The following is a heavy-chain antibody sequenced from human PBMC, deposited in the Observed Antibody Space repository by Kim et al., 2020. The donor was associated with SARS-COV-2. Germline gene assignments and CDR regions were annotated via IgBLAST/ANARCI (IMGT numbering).Heavy chain of an antibody. Sequence: GGSLRLSCVASGFTVSSNYMSWVRQAPGKGLEWVSVIYSGGGTYYAEAVKGRFTISRDNYKNTLLLQMNSLRAEDTAVYYCARNGYSSGWYRNWGQGTLVTVSS. CDR3: ARNGYSSGWYRN. V-gene: IGHV3-53*01. J-gene: IGHJ4*02. CDR2: IYSGGGT. CDR1: GFTVSSNY. D-gene: IGHD6-19*01.